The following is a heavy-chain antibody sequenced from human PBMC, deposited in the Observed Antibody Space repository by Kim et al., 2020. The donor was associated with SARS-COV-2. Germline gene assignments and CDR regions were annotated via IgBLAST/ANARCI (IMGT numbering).Heavy chain of an antibody. CDR3: ARFTYDSRGFFSYFAY. J-gene: IGHJ4*02. V-gene: IGHV4-31*03. D-gene: IGHD3-22*01. CDR2: IFYSGST. Sequence: SETLSLTCTVSGGSVISGGHYLSWIRQHPGKGLEWIGHIFYSGSTYYNPSLRSRLSISVDTSTNQFSLNLSSLTAADTAIYYCARFTYDSRGFFSYFAYWGQGKLVTVSS. CDR1: GGSVISGGHY.